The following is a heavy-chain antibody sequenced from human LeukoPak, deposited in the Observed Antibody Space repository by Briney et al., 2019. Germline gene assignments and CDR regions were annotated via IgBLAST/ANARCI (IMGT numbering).Heavy chain of an antibody. Sequence: PSETLSLTCTVSGGPLRSYYWSWIRQSPGKGLEWLGYIFDSGTNYTPSVKSRVIISGDTSRNQVSLILTSVTAADTAVFFCARGGGFGKAGFDHWGQGILVTVS. CDR3: ARGGGFGKAGFDH. CDR1: GGPLRSYY. CDR2: IFDSGT. J-gene: IGHJ4*02. D-gene: IGHD3-10*01. V-gene: IGHV4-59*01.